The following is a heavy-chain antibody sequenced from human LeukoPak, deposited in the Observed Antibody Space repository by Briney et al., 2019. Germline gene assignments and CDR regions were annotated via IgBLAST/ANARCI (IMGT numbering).Heavy chain of an antibody. CDR2: IVVGSCNT. CDR3: ARSNRVAAADSRQDY. CDR1: GFTFTSSA. J-gene: IGHJ4*02. V-gene: IGHV1-58*02. Sequence: SVKVSCKASGFTFTSSAMQWVQQARGQRLEWIGWIVVGSCNTNYAQKFQERVTITRDMSTSTAYMELSSLRSEDTAVYYCARSNRVAAADSRQDYWGQGTLVTVSS. D-gene: IGHD6-13*01.